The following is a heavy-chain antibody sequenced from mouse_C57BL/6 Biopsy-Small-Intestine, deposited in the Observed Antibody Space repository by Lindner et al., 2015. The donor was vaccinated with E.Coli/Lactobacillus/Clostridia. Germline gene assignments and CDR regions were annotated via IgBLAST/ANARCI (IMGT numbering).Heavy chain of an antibody. CDR2: INPYNGGT. D-gene: IGHD4-1*01. V-gene: IGHV1-19*01. Sequence: VQLQESGPVLVKPGASVKMSCKASGYTFTDYYMNWVKQSHGKSLEWIGVINPYNGGTSYNQKFKGKATLTVDKSSSTAYMELRSLTSEDTAVYYCARRTGTRYFDYWGQGTTLTVSS. J-gene: IGHJ2*01. CDR3: ARRTGTRYFDY. CDR1: GYTFTDYY.